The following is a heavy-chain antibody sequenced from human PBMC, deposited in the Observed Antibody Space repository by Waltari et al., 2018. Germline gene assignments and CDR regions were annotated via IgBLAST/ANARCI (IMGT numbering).Heavy chain of an antibody. CDR3: ARQSGWYLPFDY. Sequence: QVQLQESGPGLVKPSETLSLTCTVAGGSISNYYWSWIRQPPGKGLEWIGHIYYSGTTNYNPSLKSRLTISVDTSKNQCSLKLSSVTAADTAGYYCARQSGWYLPFDYWGQGTLVTVSA. D-gene: IGHD6-19*01. CDR2: IYYSGTT. V-gene: IGHV4-59*08. J-gene: IGHJ4*02. CDR1: GGSISNYY.